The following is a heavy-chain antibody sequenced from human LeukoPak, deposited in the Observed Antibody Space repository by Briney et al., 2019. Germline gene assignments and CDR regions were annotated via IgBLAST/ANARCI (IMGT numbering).Heavy chain of an antibody. CDR2: IYYSGST. CDR3: ARGFGWTYYYDSSGYFDY. D-gene: IGHD3-22*01. V-gene: IGHV4-30-4*07. Sequence: SETLSLTCAVSGGSISSGGYSWSWIRQPPGKGLEWIGYIYYSGSTNYNPSLKSRVTISVDTSKNQFSLKLSSVTAADTAVYYCARGFGWTYYYDSSGYFDYWGQGTLVTVSS. CDR1: GGSISSGGYS. J-gene: IGHJ4*02.